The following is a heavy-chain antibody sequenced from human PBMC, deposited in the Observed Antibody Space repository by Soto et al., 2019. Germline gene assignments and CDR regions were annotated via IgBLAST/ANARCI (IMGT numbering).Heavy chain of an antibody. D-gene: IGHD3-22*01. Sequence: PGGSLRLSCAASGFTFDDYAMHWVRQAPGKGLEWVSGISWNSGSIGYADSVKGRFTISRDNAKNSLYLQMNSLRAEDTALYYCAKDSYYDSSGSIDYWGQETLVTVSS. CDR1: GFTFDDYA. J-gene: IGHJ4*02. CDR2: ISWNSGSI. CDR3: AKDSYYDSSGSIDY. V-gene: IGHV3-9*01.